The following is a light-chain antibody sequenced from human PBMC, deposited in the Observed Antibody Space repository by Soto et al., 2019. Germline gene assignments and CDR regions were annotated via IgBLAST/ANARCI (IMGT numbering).Light chain of an antibody. V-gene: IGKV1-5*01. Sequence: IQVTQSPFTLSASVGDRVTITCRASQSTSSYLAWYQQKPGKAPTLLIYFASTLQSGVPSRFSASGSGTDFTLTISSLQPEDFAVYYCQQYNNWPPITFGQGTLLEIK. CDR3: QQYNNWPPIT. CDR1: QSTSSY. J-gene: IGKJ5*01. CDR2: FAS.